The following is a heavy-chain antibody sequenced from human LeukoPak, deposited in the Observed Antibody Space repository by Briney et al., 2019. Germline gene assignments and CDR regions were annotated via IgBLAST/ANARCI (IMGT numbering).Heavy chain of an antibody. Sequence: GGSLRLSCAASRFTVRNNYMSWVRQAPGRGLEWVAVIYSGGRTYYADAVKGGFTISRDNSRNTLYLQMNSLRAEDTAVYYCARSPYNWNDSPYYMDVWGKGTTVTVSS. D-gene: IGHD1-1*01. CDR1: RFTVRNNY. J-gene: IGHJ6*03. CDR2: IYSGGRT. V-gene: IGHV3-66*02. CDR3: ARSPYNWNDSPYYMDV.